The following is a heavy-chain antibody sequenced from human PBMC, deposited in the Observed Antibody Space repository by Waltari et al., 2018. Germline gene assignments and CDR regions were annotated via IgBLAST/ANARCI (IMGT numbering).Heavy chain of an antibody. Sequence: EVQLVESGGGLVQPGGSLRLSCAASGFTFSSYWMSWVRQAPGKGLEWVANIKQDGSEKYYVDSVKGRFTISRDNAKNSLYLQMNSLRAEDTAVYYCARDPGGRIAISMYYFDYWGQGTLVTVSS. CDR2: IKQDGSEK. CDR1: GFTFSSYW. V-gene: IGHV3-7*01. CDR3: ARDPGGRIAISMYYFDY. D-gene: IGHD2-21*01. J-gene: IGHJ4*02.